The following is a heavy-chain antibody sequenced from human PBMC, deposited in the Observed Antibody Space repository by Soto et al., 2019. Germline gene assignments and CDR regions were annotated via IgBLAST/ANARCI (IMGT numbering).Heavy chain of an antibody. CDR1: GFTFSSYW. J-gene: IGHJ4*02. CDR2: INQDGSEK. V-gene: IGHV3-7*01. CDR3: SRSLDY. Sequence: GGSLRLSCAASGFTFSSYWMDWVRQAPGKGLEWVANINQDGSEKNYVDSVKGRFTISRDNAKNSLYLQMSSQTAEDSALYYCSRSLDYWGQGTLVTVSS.